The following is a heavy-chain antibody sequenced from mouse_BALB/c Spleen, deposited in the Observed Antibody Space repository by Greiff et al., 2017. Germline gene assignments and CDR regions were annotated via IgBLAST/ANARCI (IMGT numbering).Heavy chain of an antibody. CDR3: ARTASYWYFDV. CDR1: GFTFTDYY. CDR2: IRNKANGYTT. Sequence: EVQVVESGGGLVQPGGSLRLSCATSGFTFTDYYMSWVRQPPGKALEWLGFIRNKANGYTTEYSASVKGRFTISRDNSQSILYLQMNTLRAEDSATYYCARTASYWYFDVWGAGTTVTVSS. D-gene: IGHD6-1*01. J-gene: IGHJ1*01. V-gene: IGHV7-3*02.